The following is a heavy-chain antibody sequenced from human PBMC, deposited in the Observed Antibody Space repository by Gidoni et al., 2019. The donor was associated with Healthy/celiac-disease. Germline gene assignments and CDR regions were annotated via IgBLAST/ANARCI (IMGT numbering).Heavy chain of an antibody. CDR2: INAGHGNT. CDR3: ASIFPWGRLY. Sequence: VQLVQSGAEVKKPGASVKVSCKAAGYPFTIYAMHWVRQAPGQRLEWMGWINAGHGNTKDSLKFQGRVTITSDTSASTAYMELSSLRSEDTAVYYCASIFPWGRLYWGQGTLVTVSS. V-gene: IGHV1-3*01. CDR1: GYPFTIYA. J-gene: IGHJ4*02. D-gene: IGHD2-21*01.